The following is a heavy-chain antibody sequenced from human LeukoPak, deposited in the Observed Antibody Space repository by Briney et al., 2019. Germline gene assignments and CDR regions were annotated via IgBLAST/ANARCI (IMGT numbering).Heavy chain of an antibody. J-gene: IGHJ4*02. Sequence: PSETLSLTCTVSGGSIGNFYWNWIRQSPGKGLEWIGYIYYRGTPNYNPYLKSRVTISLGMSSNQFSLRLDSVTAADTAVYYCARAAGLDFWGQGILVTVSS. CDR1: GGSIGNFY. CDR2: IYYRGTP. CDR3: ARAAGLDF. V-gene: IGHV4-59*01.